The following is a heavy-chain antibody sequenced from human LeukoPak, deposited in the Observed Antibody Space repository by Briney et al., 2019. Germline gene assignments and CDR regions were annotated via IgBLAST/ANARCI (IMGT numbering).Heavy chain of an antibody. D-gene: IGHD5-24*01. CDR3: ARGLHPGLYYGMDV. V-gene: IGHV3-30*03. CDR2: ISYDGSNK. CDR1: GFTFSSYS. J-gene: IGHJ6*02. Sequence: GGSLRLSCAASGFTFSSYSMNWVRQAPGKGLEWVAVISYDGSNKYYADSVKGRFTISRDNSKNTLYLQMNSLRAEDTAVYYCARGLHPGLYYGMDVWGQGTTVTVSS.